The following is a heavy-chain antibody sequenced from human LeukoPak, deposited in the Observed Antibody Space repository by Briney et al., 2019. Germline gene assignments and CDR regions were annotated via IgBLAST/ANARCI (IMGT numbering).Heavy chain of an antibody. J-gene: IGHJ4*02. CDR1: GGSFSGYY. V-gene: IGHV4-34*01. CDR3: ARSFYYGSGSYYNV. CDR2: INHSGST. D-gene: IGHD3-10*01. Sequence: PSETLSLTCAVYGGSFSGYYWSWIRQPPGKGLEWIGEINHSGSTNYNPSLKSRVTISVDTSKNQFSLKLSSVTAADTAVYYCARSFYYGSGSYYNVWGQGTLVTVSS.